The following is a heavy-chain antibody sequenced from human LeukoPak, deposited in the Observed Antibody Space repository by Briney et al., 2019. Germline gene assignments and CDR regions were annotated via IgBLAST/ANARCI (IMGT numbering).Heavy chain of an antibody. CDR2: INWNGGST. J-gene: IGHJ4*02. CDR3: ARFVRVGAVADAFDY. V-gene: IGHV3-20*04. Sequence: GGSLRLSCAAAGFTFDDYGMSWVRHAPGKGLEWVSGINWNGGSTVYADSVKGRFTISRDNAKNSLYLQMNSLRAEDTALYYCARFVRVGAVADAFDYWGQGTLVTVSS. CDR1: GFTFDDYG. D-gene: IGHD6-19*01.